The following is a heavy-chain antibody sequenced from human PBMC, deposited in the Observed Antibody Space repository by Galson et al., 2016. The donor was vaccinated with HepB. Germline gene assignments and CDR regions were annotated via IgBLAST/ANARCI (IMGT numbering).Heavy chain of an antibody. D-gene: IGHD1-26*01. J-gene: IGHJ1*01. CDR1: GFSFSIYE. CDR2: ISGGGETT. CDR3: ARDALGTWDLTT. Sequence: SLRLSCAASGFSFSIYEMNWVRQAPGKGLEWVAYISGGGETTYYADSVRGRFTISRDNARDSVFLQMTCLRVEDTARYYCARDALGTWDLTTWGQGTLVSVSS. V-gene: IGHV3-48*03.